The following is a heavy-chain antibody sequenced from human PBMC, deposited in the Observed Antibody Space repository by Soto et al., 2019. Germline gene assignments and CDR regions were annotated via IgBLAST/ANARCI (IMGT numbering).Heavy chain of an antibody. V-gene: IGHV4-61*08. D-gene: IGHD1-1*01. J-gene: IGHJ6*02. Sequence: SATLCLRCSVSGGSRSAVGHYWTWNRQPPGKGLEWIGSIYHTGSTYYITSLRSRLTISVDTSKSQFSLRLSSVTAADTAVYYCARDNAITDDRVYYYYGMDVWGQGTTVTVSS. CDR2: IYHTGST. CDR1: GGSRSAVGHY. CDR3: ARDNAITDDRVYYYYGMDV.